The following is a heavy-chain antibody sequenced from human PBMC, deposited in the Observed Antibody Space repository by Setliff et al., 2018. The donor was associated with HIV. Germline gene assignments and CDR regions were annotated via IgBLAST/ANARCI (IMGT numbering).Heavy chain of an antibody. CDR1: GYTFTSYA. CDR3: ASSLMITFGGRPDYDDAFDI. V-gene: IGHV7-4-1*02. D-gene: IGHD3-16*01. J-gene: IGHJ3*02. CDR2: INTNTGNP. Sequence: GASVKVSCKASGYTFTSYAMNWVRQAPGQGLEWMGWINTNTGNPTYAQGFTGRFVFSLDTSVSTAYLQISSLKAEDTAVYYCASSLMITFGGRPDYDDAFDIWGQETMVTVSS.